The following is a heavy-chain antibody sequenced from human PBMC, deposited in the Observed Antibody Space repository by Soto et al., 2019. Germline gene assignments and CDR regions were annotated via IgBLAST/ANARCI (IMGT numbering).Heavy chain of an antibody. D-gene: IGHD3-10*01. CDR2: ISSDGSDK. Sequence: QVQLVESGGGVVQPGRSLRLSCAASGFTFSSYGMHWVRQAPGKGLEWVAVISSDGSDKYYADSVKGRFTISRDNSKNTLYVQLNRMRAEDTALYYCARDRLYGAGGIDVWGQGTTVTVSS. V-gene: IGHV3-30-3*01. J-gene: IGHJ6*02. CDR3: ARDRLYGAGGIDV. CDR1: GFTFSSYG.